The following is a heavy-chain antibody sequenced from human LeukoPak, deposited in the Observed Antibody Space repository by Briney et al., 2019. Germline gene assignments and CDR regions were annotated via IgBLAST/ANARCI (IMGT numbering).Heavy chain of an antibody. CDR2: INWNSGRI. V-gene: IGHV3-9*01. CDR1: GFTFNDYA. D-gene: IGHD3-9*01. Sequence: GGSLRLSCEASGFTFNDYAMHWVRHVPGKGLEWVSGINWNSGRIAYADSVKGRFTISRDNAKNSLYLQMNSLRAEDTALYYCAKDMRDYDVFTGYFPFDYWGQGTLVAVSS. J-gene: IGHJ4*02. CDR3: AKDMRDYDVFTGYFPFDY.